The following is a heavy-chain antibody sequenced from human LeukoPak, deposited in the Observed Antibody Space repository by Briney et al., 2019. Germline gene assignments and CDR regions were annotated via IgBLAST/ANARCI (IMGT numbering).Heavy chain of an antibody. CDR2: MNGRSGNT. CDR3: ARAGYRGYDSDALDV. CDR1: GYTFDDYD. V-gene: IGHV1-8*01. Sequence: ASVKVSCKASGYTFDDYDINWVRQVPGQGLGWLGWMNGRSGNTGYTEKLEGRLSMTRDTSTTTAYLEVTGLTSEDTAMYFCARAGYRGYDSDALDVWGQGTLVTVSS. D-gene: IGHD5-12*01. J-gene: IGHJ3*01.